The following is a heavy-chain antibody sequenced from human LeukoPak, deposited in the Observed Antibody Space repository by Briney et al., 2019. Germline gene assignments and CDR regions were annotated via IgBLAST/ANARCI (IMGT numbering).Heavy chain of an antibody. CDR3: ARIRDGYKDAYDL. V-gene: IGHV1-8*01. CDR1: GYTFTSYD. D-gene: IGHD5-24*01. CDR2: MNPSSDTT. Sequence: ASVNVSCRASGYTFTSYDINWVRQATGQGLEGMGWMNPSSDTTGYAQKFQGRVTMTRNTSISTAYMELSSLRSEDTAVYYCARIRDGYKDAYDLWGQGTVVTVPS. J-gene: IGHJ3*01.